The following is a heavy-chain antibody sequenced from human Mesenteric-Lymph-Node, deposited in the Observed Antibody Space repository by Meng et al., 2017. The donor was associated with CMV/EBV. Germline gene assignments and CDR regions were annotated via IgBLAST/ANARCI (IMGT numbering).Heavy chain of an antibody. CDR1: GFTFSSYW. CDR2: IKQDGSEK. CDR3: ARDDCSSTSCYYYYGMDV. D-gene: IGHD2-2*01. J-gene: IGHJ6*02. Sequence: GESLKISCAASGFTFSSYWMSWVRQAPGKGLEWVANIKQDGSEKYYVDSVKGRFTISRDNAKNSLYLQMNSLRAEDTAVYYCARDDCSSTSCYYYYGMDVWGQGTTVTVSS. V-gene: IGHV3-7*01.